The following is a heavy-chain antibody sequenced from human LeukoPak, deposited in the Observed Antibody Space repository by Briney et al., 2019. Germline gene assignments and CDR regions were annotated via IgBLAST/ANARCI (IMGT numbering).Heavy chain of an antibody. CDR1: GFTFSNYW. CDR3: ARDRYIVVVPSLTSGFDP. CDR2: IYVDGRTT. J-gene: IGHJ5*02. V-gene: IGHV3-74*01. D-gene: IGHD2-2*01. Sequence: PGGSLRLSCVASGFTFSNYWMHWVRQPPGKGLVWVSRIYVDGRTTNYADSVKGRFTISRDNAKNSLYLQMNSLRDEDTAVYYCARDRYIVVVPSLTSGFDPWGQGTLVTVSS.